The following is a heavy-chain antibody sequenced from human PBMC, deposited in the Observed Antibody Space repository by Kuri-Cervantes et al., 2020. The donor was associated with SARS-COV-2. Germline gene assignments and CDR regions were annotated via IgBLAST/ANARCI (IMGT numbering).Heavy chain of an antibody. CDR1: GFTFSGYW. Sequence: GGSLRLSCAASGFTFSGYWMSWVRQAPGKGLEWVANIKQDGSEKYYVDSVKGRFTISRDNAKNSLYLQMNSLRAEDTAVYYCARDHNDFWSGYYPLDYWGQGTLVTVSS. D-gene: IGHD3-3*01. V-gene: IGHV3-7*01. CDR3: ARDHNDFWSGYYPLDY. CDR2: IKQDGSEK. J-gene: IGHJ4*02.